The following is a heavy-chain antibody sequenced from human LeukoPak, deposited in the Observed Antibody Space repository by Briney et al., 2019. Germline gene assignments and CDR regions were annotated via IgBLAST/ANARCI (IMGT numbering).Heavy chain of an antibody. D-gene: IGHD3-22*01. J-gene: IGHJ6*03. CDR3: AKGLWFDSSGYFPSYYYYYMDV. V-gene: IGHV3-23*01. CDR1: GFTFSSYG. Sequence: GGSLRLSCAASGFTFSSYGMTWVRQAAGKGLEWVSSINSNAVNTYYADSVKGRFTISRDNSNNTLYLQMNSLRVEDTAVYYCAKGLWFDSSGYFPSYYYYYMDVWGKGTTVTISS. CDR2: INSNAVNT.